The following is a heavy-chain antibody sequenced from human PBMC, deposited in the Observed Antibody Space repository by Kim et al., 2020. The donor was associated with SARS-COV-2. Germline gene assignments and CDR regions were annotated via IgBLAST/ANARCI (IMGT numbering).Heavy chain of an antibody. CDR2: K. J-gene: IGHJ4*02. Sequence: KYYGAHVTGRFTISRDNSQNTLYLQVNSLRVEDTAVYFCARNSDTLGFVYWGQGTLVTVSS. CDR3: ARNSDTLGFVY. V-gene: IGHV3-33*01. D-gene: IGHD2-15*01.